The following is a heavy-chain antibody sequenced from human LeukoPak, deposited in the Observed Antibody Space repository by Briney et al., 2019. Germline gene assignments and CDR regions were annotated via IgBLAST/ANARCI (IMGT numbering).Heavy chain of an antibody. J-gene: IGHJ4*02. V-gene: IGHV1-3*04. CDR3: ARRLGRSFDY. CDR2: INISNGNT. D-gene: IGHD2-21*01. Sequence: GASVKVSCKASGYTFINHAIHWVRQAPGQRLEWMGWINISNGNTKYSQNFQGGLTISRDTSATTAYMDLSSLRSEDTAVFYCARRLGRSFDYWGQGTLVTVSS. CDR1: GYTFINHA.